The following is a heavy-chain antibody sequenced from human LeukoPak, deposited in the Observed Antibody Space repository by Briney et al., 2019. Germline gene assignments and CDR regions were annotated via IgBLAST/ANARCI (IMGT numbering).Heavy chain of an antibody. D-gene: IGHD6-13*01. CDR1: GFTFSSYS. CDR2: ISSSSSYI. Sequence: GGSLRLSCAVSGFTFSSYSMNWVRQAPGKGLEWVSSISSSSSYIYYADSVKGRFTISRDNAKNSLYLQMNSLRAEDTAVYYCARDLNMESSSSWFRWGYYYYYMDVWGKGTTVTVSS. CDR3: ARDLNMESSSSWFRWGYYYYYMDV. J-gene: IGHJ6*03. V-gene: IGHV3-21*01.